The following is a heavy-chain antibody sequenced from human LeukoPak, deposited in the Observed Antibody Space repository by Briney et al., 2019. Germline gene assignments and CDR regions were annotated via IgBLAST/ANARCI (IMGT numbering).Heavy chain of an antibody. Sequence: GGSLRLPCAASGFTFSTYTMHWVRQAPGKGLEWVALISYEGSKKNYADSVEGRFTISRDNSQNTLYLEMNSLRSEDTAVYYCARAPYTSGWYFAFDYWGQGTLVTVSS. CDR3: ARAPYTSGWYFAFDY. D-gene: IGHD6-19*01. V-gene: IGHV3-30-3*01. J-gene: IGHJ4*02. CDR1: GFTFSTYT. CDR2: ISYEGSKK.